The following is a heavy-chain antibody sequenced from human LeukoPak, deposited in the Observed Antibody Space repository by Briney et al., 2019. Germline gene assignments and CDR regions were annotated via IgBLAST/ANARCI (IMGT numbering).Heavy chain of an antibody. Sequence: PGGSLRLSCAASGFTVSSNHMSWVRQAPGKGLEWVSVIYSGGSTYYADSVKGRFTISRDNSKNTLYLQMNSLRAEDTAVYYCAKDGFDYYDSSGYYYFNYWGQGTLVTVSS. J-gene: IGHJ4*02. D-gene: IGHD3-22*01. CDR2: IYSGGST. CDR3: AKDGFDYYDSSGYYYFNY. CDR1: GFTVSSNH. V-gene: IGHV3-53*01.